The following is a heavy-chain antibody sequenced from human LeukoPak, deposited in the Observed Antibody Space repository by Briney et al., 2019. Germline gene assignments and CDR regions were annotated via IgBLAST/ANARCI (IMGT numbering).Heavy chain of an antibody. CDR2: IIPIFGTA. J-gene: IGHJ4*02. CDR3: ARSHTTRSEVRFLEWSLRY. CDR1: GGTFSSYA. D-gene: IGHD3-3*01. V-gene: IGHV1-69*05. Sequence: SVKVSCKASGGTFSSYAISWVRQAPGQGLEWMGGIIPIFGTANYAQKFQGRVTMTRDTSTSTVYMELSSLRSEDTAVYYCARSHTTRSEVRFLEWSLRYWGQGTLVTVSS.